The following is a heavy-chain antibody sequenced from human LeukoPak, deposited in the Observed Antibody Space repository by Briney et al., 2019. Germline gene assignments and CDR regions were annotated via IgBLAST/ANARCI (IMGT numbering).Heavy chain of an antibody. CDR3: AKGSFTIFGVVTYNYFDY. CDR2: ISGSGGST. J-gene: IGHJ4*02. D-gene: IGHD3-3*01. Sequence: GGSPRLSCAASGFTFSGYAMSWVRQAPGKGLEWVSAISGSGGSTYYADSVKGRFTISRDNSKNTLYLQMNSLRAEDTAVYYCAKGSFTIFGVVTYNYFDYWGQGTLVTVSS. CDR1: GFTFSGYA. V-gene: IGHV3-23*01.